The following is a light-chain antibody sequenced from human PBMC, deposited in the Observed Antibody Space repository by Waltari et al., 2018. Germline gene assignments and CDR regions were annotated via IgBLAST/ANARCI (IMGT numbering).Light chain of an antibody. V-gene: IGLV4-69*01. Sequence: QLVLTQSPSASASLGASVKLTCTLSSGHSSNVIAWLQQQPEKGPRYLMKVNSDGSHSKGDGMPDRFSGSSSGTERYLTISSLQSEDEADYYCQTGGHGTWVFGGGTKLTVL. CDR1: SGHSSNV. CDR2: VNSDGSH. CDR3: QTGGHGTWV. J-gene: IGLJ3*02.